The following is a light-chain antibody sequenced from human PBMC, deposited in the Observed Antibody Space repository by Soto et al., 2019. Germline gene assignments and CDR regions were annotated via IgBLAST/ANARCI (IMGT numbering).Light chain of an antibody. CDR3: GTWDSCMSAGGV. Sequence: QSLLTQPPSVSAAPGQKGTISCSGSSFNIGNNYVSWYQQLPGTAPKLLIYENNKRPSGIPDRFSGSKSGTSATLGITGLQTGDEADYYCGTWDSCMSAGGVFGTGTKVTVL. CDR1: SFNIGNNY. J-gene: IGLJ1*01. CDR2: ENN. V-gene: IGLV1-51*02.